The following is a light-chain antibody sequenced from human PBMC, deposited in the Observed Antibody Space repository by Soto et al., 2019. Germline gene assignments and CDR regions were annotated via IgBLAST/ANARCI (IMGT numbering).Light chain of an antibody. CDR2: GNS. CDR1: SSNIGAGYD. J-gene: IGLJ1*01. V-gene: IGLV1-40*01. CDR3: QSYDCSLSGVYV. Sequence: QSVLTQPPSVSGAPGQRVTISCTGSSSNIGAGYDVHWYQQLPGTAPKLLIYGNSNRPSGVPDRFSGSKSGTSASLAITGLQAEDEADYYCQSYDCSLSGVYVFGTGTKLTVL.